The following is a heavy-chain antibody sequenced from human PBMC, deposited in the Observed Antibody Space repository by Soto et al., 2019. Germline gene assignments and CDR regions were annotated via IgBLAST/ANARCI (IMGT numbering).Heavy chain of an antibody. J-gene: IGHJ3*02. V-gene: IGHV1-18*01. CDR1: GYTFTQYG. CDR3: ARVYGSGSYIAFDN. CDR2: ISAFNGNT. D-gene: IGHD3-10*01. Sequence: QVQLEQSGAEGKKPGASVKVSCKASGYTFTQYGISWMRQAPGQGLAWMGWISAFNGNTKYVENFQDRVTMTTDTSTTTSYMELRSLRSDDTAMYYCARVYGSGSYIAFDNWGQGTMVTVSS.